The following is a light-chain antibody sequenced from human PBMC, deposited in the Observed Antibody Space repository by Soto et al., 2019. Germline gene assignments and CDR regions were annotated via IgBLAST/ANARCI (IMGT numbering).Light chain of an antibody. CDR3: SSYAGTNEYVV. CDR1: SSDVGGYNY. Sequence: QSVLTQPPSASGSPGQSVTISCPGTSSDVGGYNYVSWYQQHPGKAPKLMIYGVSERPSGVPERFSGSKSGNTASLTVSGLQAGDGADYYCSSYAGTNEYVVVGGGTKLTVL. CDR2: GVS. J-gene: IGLJ2*01. V-gene: IGLV2-8*01.